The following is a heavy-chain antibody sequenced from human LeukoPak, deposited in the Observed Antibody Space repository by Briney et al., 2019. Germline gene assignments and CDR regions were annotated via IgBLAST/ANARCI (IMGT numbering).Heavy chain of an antibody. Sequence: ASVKVSCKASGYTFTSYGISWVRQAPGQGLEWMGWISAYNGNTNYAQKLQGRVTMTTDTSTSTAYMELRSLRSDDTAVYYCARGPASLGNPPFGGYWGQGTLVTVSS. CDR3: ARGPASLGNPPFGGY. J-gene: IGHJ4*02. D-gene: IGHD7-27*01. V-gene: IGHV1-18*01. CDR1: GYTFTSYG. CDR2: ISAYNGNT.